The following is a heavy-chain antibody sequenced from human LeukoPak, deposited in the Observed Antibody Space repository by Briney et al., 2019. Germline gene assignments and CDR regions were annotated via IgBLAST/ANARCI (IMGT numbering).Heavy chain of an antibody. J-gene: IGHJ4*02. CDR1: GFTFSSYG. CDR2: ISYDGSNK. Sequence: PGRSLRLSCAASGFTFSSYGMHWVRQAPGKGLEWVAVISYDGSNKYYAESVKGRFTISRDNSKNTLYLQMNSLRAEDTAVYYCAKDRGGGKYSYGYFLDYWGQGTLVTVSS. V-gene: IGHV3-30*18. D-gene: IGHD5-18*01. CDR3: AKDRGGGKYSYGYFLDY.